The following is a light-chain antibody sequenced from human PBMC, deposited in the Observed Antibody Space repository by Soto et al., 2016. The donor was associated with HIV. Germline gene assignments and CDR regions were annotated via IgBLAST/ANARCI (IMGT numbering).Light chain of an antibody. J-gene: IGLJ2*01. Sequence: SYELTQTPSVSVAPGQTARIPCGGDNIGIKIVHWYQQMAGQAPVLVIYDNSDRPSGIPERFSGSKSGNTATLTIRRVEAGDEADYYCQVWDAAHDLLVVFGGGTKLTVL. CDR3: QVWDAAHDLLVV. CDR1: NIGIKI. V-gene: IGLV3-21*02. CDR2: DNS.